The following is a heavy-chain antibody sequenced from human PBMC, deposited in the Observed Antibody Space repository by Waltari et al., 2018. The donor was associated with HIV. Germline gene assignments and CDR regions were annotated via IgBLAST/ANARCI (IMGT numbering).Heavy chain of an antibody. D-gene: IGHD1-26*01. Sequence: QVPLPESGPGLVKPSEPLSPSCTVSGASISTYYWSWSRQPAGKGLEWIGRVNTSGSTNYNPSLKSRVTMSVDTSKNQFSLKLSSVTAADTAVYYCAREDRWAHGMDVWGQGTTVTVSS. J-gene: IGHJ6*02. V-gene: IGHV4-4*07. CDR3: AREDRWAHGMDV. CDR2: VNTSGST. CDR1: GASISTYY.